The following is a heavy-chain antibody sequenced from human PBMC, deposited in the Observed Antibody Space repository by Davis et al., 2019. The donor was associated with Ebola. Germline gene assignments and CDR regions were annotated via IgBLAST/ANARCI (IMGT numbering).Heavy chain of an antibody. D-gene: IGHD5-18*01. CDR2: ISGSGGST. Sequence: GESLKISCAASGFTFSSYAMSWVRQAPGKGLEWVSAISGSGGSTYYADSVKGRFTISRDNSKNTLYLQMNSLRAEDTAVYYCARQNLYSYGYRDAFDIWGQGTMVTVPS. J-gene: IGHJ3*02. CDR3: ARQNLYSYGYRDAFDI. CDR1: GFTFSSYA. V-gene: IGHV3-23*01.